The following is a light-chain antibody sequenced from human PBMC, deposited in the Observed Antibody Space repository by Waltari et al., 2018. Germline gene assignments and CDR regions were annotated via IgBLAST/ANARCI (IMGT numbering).Light chain of an antibody. J-gene: IGLJ3*02. CDR2: DVP. CDR3: TSYTSSATLV. Sequence: QSALTQPASVSGSPGQSIAISCTGTSSDVGGYNSVSWYRHHPGEAPKHMIYDVPNRPSGVSVRFSGSKSGNTASLTIPGLQAEDEADYYCTSYTSSATLVFGGGTKLTVL. V-gene: IGLV2-14*01. CDR1: SSDVGGYNS.